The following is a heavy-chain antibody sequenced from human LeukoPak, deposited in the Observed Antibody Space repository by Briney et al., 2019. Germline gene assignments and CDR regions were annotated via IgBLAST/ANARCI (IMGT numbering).Heavy chain of an antibody. CDR3: ARVNDYDSGSYYTRDY. CDR1: GFTFRSYS. V-gene: IGHV3-21*01. D-gene: IGHD3-10*01. CDR2: ISSSSSYI. Sequence: GGSLRLSCAASGFTFRSYSMNWVRQAPGKGLEWVSSISSSSSYIYYADSVKGRFTISRDNAKNSLYLQMNSLRDEDTAVYYCARVNDYDSGSYYTRDYWGQGTLVTVSS. J-gene: IGHJ4*02.